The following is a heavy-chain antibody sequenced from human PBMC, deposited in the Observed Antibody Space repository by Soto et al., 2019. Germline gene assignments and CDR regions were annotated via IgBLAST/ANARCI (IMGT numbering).Heavy chain of an antibody. CDR1: SGSVSNDNW. CDR3: TKNSAYALDY. D-gene: IGHD5-12*01. CDR2: VHHIGFT. Sequence: TSETLSLTCDVSSGSVSNDNWWSWVRQTPGEGLEWIGEVHHIGFTNYNPSLKSRVFMSVDKSKNQFFLNLRSVTAAGTAVYYCTKNSAYALDYWGQGALVTVSS. V-gene: IGHV4-4*02. J-gene: IGHJ4*02.